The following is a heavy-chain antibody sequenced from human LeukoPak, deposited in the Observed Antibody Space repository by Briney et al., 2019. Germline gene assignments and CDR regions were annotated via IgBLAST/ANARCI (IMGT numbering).Heavy chain of an antibody. V-gene: IGHV4-39*07. D-gene: IGHD5-18*01. J-gene: IGHJ6*03. CDR1: GGSISSSSYY. CDR2: IYYSGST. CDR3: ARARGYSYGLCYMDV. Sequence: PSETLSLTCTVSGGSISSSSYYWGWIRQPPGKGLEWIGSIYYSGSTYYNPSLKSRVTISVDTSKNQFSLKLSSVTAADTAVYYCARARGYSYGLCYMDVWGKGTTVTVSS.